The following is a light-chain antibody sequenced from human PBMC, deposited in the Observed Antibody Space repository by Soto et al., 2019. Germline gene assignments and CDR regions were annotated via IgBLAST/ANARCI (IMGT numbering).Light chain of an antibody. CDR1: QSVSSSF. CDR2: GAS. J-gene: IGKJ4*01. V-gene: IGKV3-20*01. CDR3: QQYGSSPLT. Sequence: EIVLTQSPGTQSLSPGERATLSCLASQSVSSSFLAWYQQKPGQAPRLLIYGASTRATGIPDRFSGSGSGTDFTLTISRLEPEDFAVYYCQQYGSSPLTFGGGTKVDIK.